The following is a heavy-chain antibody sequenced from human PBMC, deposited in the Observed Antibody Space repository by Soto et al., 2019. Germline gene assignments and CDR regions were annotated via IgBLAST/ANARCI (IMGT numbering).Heavy chain of an antibody. CDR3: AKDRYYYDSSGRY. V-gene: IGHV3-30*18. Sequence: GGSLRLSCAASGFTFSSYGMHWVRQAPGKGLEWVAVISYDGSNKYYADSVKGRFTISRDNSKNTLYLQMNSLRAEDTAVYYCAKDRYYYDSSGRYWGQGTLVTVSS. CDR1: GFTFSSYG. J-gene: IGHJ4*02. D-gene: IGHD3-22*01. CDR2: ISYDGSNK.